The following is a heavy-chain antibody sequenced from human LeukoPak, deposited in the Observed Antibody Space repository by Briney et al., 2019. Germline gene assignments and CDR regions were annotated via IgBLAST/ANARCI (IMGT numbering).Heavy chain of an antibody. J-gene: IGHJ4*02. CDR1: GFTFSSYS. D-gene: IGHD5-24*01. V-gene: IGHV3-48*01. CDR2: ISSSSSTI. CDR3: ARGGWRATIFIFDY. Sequence: PGGSLRLSCAASGFTFSSYSMNWVRQAPGKGLEWVSYISSSSSTIYYADSVKGRFTISRDNAKNSLYLQMNSLRAEDTAVYYCARGGWRATIFIFDYWGQGTLVTVSS.